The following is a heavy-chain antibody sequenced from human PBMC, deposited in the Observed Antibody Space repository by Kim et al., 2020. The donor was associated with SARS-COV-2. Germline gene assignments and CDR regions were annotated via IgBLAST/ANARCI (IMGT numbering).Heavy chain of an antibody. CDR2: IKQDGSEK. J-gene: IGHJ4*02. V-gene: IGHV3-7*03. Sequence: GGSLRLSCAASGFTFSSYWMSWVRQAPGKGLEWVANIKQDGSEKYYVDSVKGRFTISRDNAKNSLYLQMNSLRAEDTAVYYCARGYYYGSGTGTRVYWGQGTLVTVSS. D-gene: IGHD3-10*01. CDR1: GFTFSSYW. CDR3: ARGYYYGSGTGTRVY.